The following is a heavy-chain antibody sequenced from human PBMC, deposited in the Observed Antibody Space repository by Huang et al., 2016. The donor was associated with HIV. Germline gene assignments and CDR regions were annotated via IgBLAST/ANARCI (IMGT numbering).Heavy chain of an antibody. CDR2: INTNTGNP. CDR1: GYTFRRSA. D-gene: IGHD3-3*01. Sequence: QVQLVQSASELKMPGASVKISCKSSGYTFRRSAMNWVRQAHGQGLEWMGWINTNTGNPTYAPGLAGRFVFSLDTSVNTAYLQISTLKAEDTAVYYCVRDASAYYPLYYFDFWGQGTLVTVSS. V-gene: IGHV7-4-1*02. J-gene: IGHJ4*02. CDR3: VRDASAYYPLYYFDF.